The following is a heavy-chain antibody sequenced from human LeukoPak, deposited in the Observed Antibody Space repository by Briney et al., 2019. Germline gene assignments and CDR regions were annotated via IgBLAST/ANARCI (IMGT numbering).Heavy chain of an antibody. Sequence: ASVKVSCEASGYTFISYDINWVRQASGQGLEWMGWMNPNNGRTGYAQKFQGRVTMTRNSSISTVYIELNTLRSEDTAVYYCARGSWITGTTSYYYHMDVWGKGTTVIVSS. D-gene: IGHD1-7*01. V-gene: IGHV1-8*01. J-gene: IGHJ6*03. CDR1: GYTFISYD. CDR2: MNPNNGRT. CDR3: ARGSWITGTTSYYYHMDV.